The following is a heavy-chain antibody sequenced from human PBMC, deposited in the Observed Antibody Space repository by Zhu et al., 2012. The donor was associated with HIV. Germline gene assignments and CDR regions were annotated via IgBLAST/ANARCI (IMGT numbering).Heavy chain of an antibody. CDR2: IDDSGTG. V-gene: IGHV4-34*02. J-gene: IGHJ4*02. CDR1: GGSFTGHY. CDR3: ARGTNIAPLRRFDS. D-gene: IGHD2-21*01. Sequence: QVQLQQWGAGLSNSSGTLSLTCAVYGGSFTGHYWTWIRQAPGKGLEWIGEIDDSGTGNYNPSLRSRVNISSDTSKSQVSLTVTSATAADTAVYYCARGTNIAPLRRFDSWGQGTLVTVSS.